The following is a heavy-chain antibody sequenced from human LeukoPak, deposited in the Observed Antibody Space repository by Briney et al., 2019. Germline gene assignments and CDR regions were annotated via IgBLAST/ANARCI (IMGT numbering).Heavy chain of an antibody. Sequence: GGSLRLSCAASGFTFSSFSMNWVRQAPGKGPEWVSYISSTSSTIYYADSVKGRFTISRDNAKNSLYLQMNSLRAEDTAVYYCARAHPGDYSDFQFDYWGQGTLVTVSS. CDR3: ARAHPGDYSDFQFDY. CDR2: ISSTSSTI. J-gene: IGHJ4*02. CDR1: GFTFSSFS. D-gene: IGHD4-11*01. V-gene: IGHV3-48*01.